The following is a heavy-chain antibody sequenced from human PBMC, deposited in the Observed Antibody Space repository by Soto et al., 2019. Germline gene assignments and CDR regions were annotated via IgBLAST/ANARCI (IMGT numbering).Heavy chain of an antibody. D-gene: IGHD6-6*01. CDR3: AREKSIAARRRTNWFDH. CDR2: INPSGGST. V-gene: IGHV1-46*01. J-gene: IGHJ5*02. Sequence: GXSLKVSCRSSGYTFTSYYMHWVRQAPGQGLECMGIINPSGGSTSYAQKFQGRVTMTRDTSTSTVYMELSSLRSEDTAVYYCAREKSIAARRRTNWFDHWGQGPLVTVSS. CDR1: GYTFTSYY.